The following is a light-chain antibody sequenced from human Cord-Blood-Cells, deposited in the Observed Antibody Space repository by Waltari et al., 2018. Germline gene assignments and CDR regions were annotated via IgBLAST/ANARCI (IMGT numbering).Light chain of an antibody. V-gene: IGKV4-1*01. CDR3: QQYYSTPYT. J-gene: IGKJ2*01. CDR1: PSVLYSSNNKNY. Sequence: DIVMTQSPDSLAVSLGERATINCQSRPSVLYSSNNKNYLSWYQQKPGQPPKLLIYWASTRESGVPDRFSGSGSGTDFTLTISSLQAEDVAVYYCQQYYSTPYTFGQGTKLEIK. CDR2: WAS.